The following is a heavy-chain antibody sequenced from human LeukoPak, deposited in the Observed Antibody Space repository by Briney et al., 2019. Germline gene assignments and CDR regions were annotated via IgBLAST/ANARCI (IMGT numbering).Heavy chain of an antibody. J-gene: IGHJ6*03. CDR3: ARHSRGLWFGELLWSETYYYYVDV. CDR1: DASITSSSYY. V-gene: IGHV4-39*01. D-gene: IGHD3-10*01. Sequence: SETLSLTCSVSDASITSSSYYWGWIRQPPGKGLEWIGSISNSGNSYYNPSLKSRVTISVDTSKNYFSLKLRSVTAADTAVYHCARHSRGLWFGELLWSETYYYYVDVWGKGTTVTVSS. CDR2: ISNSGNS.